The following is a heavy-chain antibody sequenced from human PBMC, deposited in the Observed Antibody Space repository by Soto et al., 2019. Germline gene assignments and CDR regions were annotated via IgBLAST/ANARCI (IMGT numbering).Heavy chain of an antibody. CDR2: INHSGST. CDR3: ARTDFSNWFDP. Sequence: VQLQQWGAGLLKPSETLSLTCAVYGGSFSGYYWSWIRQPPGKGLEWIGEINHSGSTNYNPSLKSRVTISVDTSKNQFSLKLSSVTAADTAVYYCARTDFSNWFDPWGQGTLVTVSS. CDR1: GGSFSGYY. J-gene: IGHJ5*02. V-gene: IGHV4-34*01. D-gene: IGHD3-3*01.